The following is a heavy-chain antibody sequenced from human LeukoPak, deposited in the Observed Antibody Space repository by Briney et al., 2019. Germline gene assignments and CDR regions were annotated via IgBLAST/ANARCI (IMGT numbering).Heavy chain of an antibody. D-gene: IGHD3-16*02. CDR3: ASPPRLGELSTDY. Sequence: SETLSLTCAVSGYSISSGYYWGWIRQPPWKGLEWIGSIYHSGSTYYNPSLKSRVTISVDTSKNQFSLKLSSVTAADTAVYYCASPPRLGELSTDYWGQGTLVTVSS. V-gene: IGHV4-38-2*01. J-gene: IGHJ4*02. CDR2: IYHSGST. CDR1: GYSISSGYY.